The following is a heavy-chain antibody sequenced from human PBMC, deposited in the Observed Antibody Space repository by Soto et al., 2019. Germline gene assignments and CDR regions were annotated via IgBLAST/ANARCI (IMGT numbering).Heavy chain of an antibody. Sequence: PSETLSLTCTVSGGSVSSDEYYWTWIRQPPGKGLEWVGYIYHSGSTNYTPSLKSRVTMSVDTSKNQFSLKLSSVTSADTAVYYCARGSPRGDLNWNSLLDPWGQGTLFTVSS. CDR1: GGSVSSDEYY. V-gene: IGHV4-61*08. J-gene: IGHJ5*02. D-gene: IGHD1-7*01. CDR2: IYHSGST. CDR3: ARGSPRGDLNWNSLLDP.